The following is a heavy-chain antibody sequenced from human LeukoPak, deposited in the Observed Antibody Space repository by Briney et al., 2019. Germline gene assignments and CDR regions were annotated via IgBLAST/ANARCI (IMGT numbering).Heavy chain of an antibody. D-gene: IGHD3-9*01. CDR3: ARDNPRYSWGRYYGMDV. CDR2: ISFSSTHI. V-gene: IGHV3-21*04. CDR1: GFIFSNYG. J-gene: IGHJ6*02. Sequence: GGSLRLSCAASGFIFSNYGMSWVRQAPGKGLEWVSSISFSSTHIYYADSIQGRFTISRDNAENSLYLQMNSLRAEDTAVYYCARDNPRYSWGRYYGMDVWGQGTTVTVSS.